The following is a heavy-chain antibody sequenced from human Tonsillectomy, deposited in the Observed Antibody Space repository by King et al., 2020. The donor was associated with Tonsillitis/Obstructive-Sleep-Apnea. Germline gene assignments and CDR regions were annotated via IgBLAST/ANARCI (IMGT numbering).Heavy chain of an antibody. Sequence: EVQLVESGAEVKKPGESLKISCKGSGYSFTSYWIGWVRQMPGKGLEWMWIIYPGDSDTRYSPSFQGQVTISADKSISTAYLQWSSLKASDTAMYYCARTHCSSTSCYGEDAFDIWGQGTMVTVSS. V-gene: IGHV5-51*01. CDR1: GYSFTSYW. J-gene: IGHJ3*02. D-gene: IGHD2-2*01. CDR3: ARTHCSSTSCYGEDAFDI. CDR2: IYPGDSDT.